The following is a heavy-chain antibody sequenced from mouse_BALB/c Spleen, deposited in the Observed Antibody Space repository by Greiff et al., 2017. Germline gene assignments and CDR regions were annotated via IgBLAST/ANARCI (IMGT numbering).Heavy chain of an antibody. Sequence: EVKLVESGAELVKPGASVKLSCTASGFNIKDTYMHWVKQRPEQGLEWIGRIDPANGNTKYDPKFQGKATITADTSSNTAYLQLSSLTSEDTAVYYCARDYDYAWFAYWGQGTLVTVS. D-gene: IGHD2-4*01. CDR3: ARDYDYAWFAY. CDR2: IDPANGNT. V-gene: IGHV14-3*02. J-gene: IGHJ3*01. CDR1: GFNIKDTY.